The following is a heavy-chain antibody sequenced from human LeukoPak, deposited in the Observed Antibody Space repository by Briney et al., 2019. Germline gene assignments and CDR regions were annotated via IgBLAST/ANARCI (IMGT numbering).Heavy chain of an antibody. V-gene: IGHV4-39*07. CDR2: IYYVGST. D-gene: IGHD3-10*01. Sequence: PSETLSLTCTVSGGSISSSSYYWGWIRQPPGKGLEWIGNIYYVGSTYYNPSLKSRLTISVDTSKNQFSLKLSSVTAADTAVYYCARGPPQMVRGVRSFDYWGQGTLVTVSS. CDR3: ARGPPQMVRGVRSFDY. J-gene: IGHJ4*02. CDR1: GGSISSSSYY.